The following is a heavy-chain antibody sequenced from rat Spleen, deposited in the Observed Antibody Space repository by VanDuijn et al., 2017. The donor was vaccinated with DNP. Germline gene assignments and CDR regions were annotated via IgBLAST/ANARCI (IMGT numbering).Heavy chain of an antibody. D-gene: IGHD4-3*01. CDR1: GFSLTNYG. V-gene: IGHV2-4*01. J-gene: IGHJ2*01. CDR3: AKEALRAPFDY. Sequence: QVQLRESGPGLVQPSQTLSLTCTVSGFSLTNYGVSWVRQPPGKGLEWVGVIWSGGDTGYASTLKSRLNISRDTSTRQVFLKMNSLRSEDTATYYCAKEALRAPFDYWGQGIMVTVSS. CDR2: IWSGGDT.